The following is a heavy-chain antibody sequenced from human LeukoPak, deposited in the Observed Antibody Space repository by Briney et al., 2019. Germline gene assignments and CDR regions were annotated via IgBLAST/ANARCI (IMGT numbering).Heavy chain of an antibody. J-gene: IGHJ4*02. D-gene: IGHD2-2*01. CDR2: ISGSSSTI. V-gene: IGHV3-48*01. CDR3: ASYLVVVPD. Sequence: GGSLRLSCAASGFTFSSYSMNWVRQAPGKGLEWVSYISGSSSTIYYADSVKGRFTISRDNAKNSLYLQMNSLRAEDTAVYYCASYLVVVPDWGQGTLVTVSS. CDR1: GFTFSSYS.